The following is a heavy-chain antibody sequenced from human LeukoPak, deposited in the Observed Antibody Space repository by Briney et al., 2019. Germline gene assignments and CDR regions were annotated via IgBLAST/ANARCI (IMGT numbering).Heavy chain of an antibody. V-gene: IGHV3-21*01. J-gene: IGHJ4*02. CDR3: ARGALAGDRGDY. CDR2: ISSSSSYI. Sequence: PGGSLRLSCAASGFTFSSYSMNWVRQAPGKGLEWVSSISSSSSYIYYADSVKGRFTISRDNAKNSLYLQMNSLRAEDTAVYYCARGALAGDRGDYWGQGTLVTVSS. CDR1: GFTFSSYS. D-gene: IGHD7-27*01.